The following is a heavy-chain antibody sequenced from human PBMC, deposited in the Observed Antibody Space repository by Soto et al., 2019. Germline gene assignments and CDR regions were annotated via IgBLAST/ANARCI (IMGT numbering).Heavy chain of an antibody. V-gene: IGHV1-18*01. Sequence: ASVKVSCKASGYTFTSYGISWVRQAPGQGLEWMGWISAYNGNTNYAQKLQGRVTMTTDTSTSTAYMELRSLRSDDTAVYYCARAVDYDILTGPDIDYWGQGTLVTVSS. CDR2: ISAYNGNT. J-gene: IGHJ4*02. D-gene: IGHD3-9*01. CDR1: GYTFTSYG. CDR3: ARAVDYDILTGPDIDY.